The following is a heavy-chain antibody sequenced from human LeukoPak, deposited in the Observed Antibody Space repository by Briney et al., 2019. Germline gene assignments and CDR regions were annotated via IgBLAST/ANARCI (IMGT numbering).Heavy chain of an antibody. CDR2: SSFNGVHK. V-gene: IGHV3-30*09. D-gene: IGHD6-19*01. Sequence: GGSLRLSCAASGFTFSNNLLHWVRQAPGKGLEWVAVSSFNGVHKFYADSVKGRFVISGDNSKNTLFLQMNSLRPEDTATYYCARVGNDSGWHDAFGYFDSWGQGVLVTVSS. CDR3: ARVGNDSGWHDAFGYFDS. CDR1: GFTFSNNL. J-gene: IGHJ4*02.